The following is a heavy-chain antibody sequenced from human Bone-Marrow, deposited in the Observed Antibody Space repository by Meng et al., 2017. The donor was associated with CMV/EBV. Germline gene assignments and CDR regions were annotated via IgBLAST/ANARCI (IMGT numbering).Heavy chain of an antibody. CDR1: GFTFSSYA. D-gene: IGHD4-11*01. CDR3: ARGSYSN. J-gene: IGHJ4*02. CDR2: ISISGSTI. Sequence: GESLKISCAASGFTFSSYAMNWIRQAPGKGLEWVSYISISGSTIYYADSVKGRFTISRDNAKNSLYLQMNSLRAEDTAVYYCARGSYSNWGQGPLVTVSS. V-gene: IGHV3-48*04.